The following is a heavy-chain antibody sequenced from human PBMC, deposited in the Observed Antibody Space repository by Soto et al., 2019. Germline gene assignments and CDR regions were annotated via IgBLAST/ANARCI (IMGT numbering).Heavy chain of an antibody. D-gene: IGHD2-15*01. CDR3: ARGRVYCSGGSCYPHYYYYGMDV. Sequence: QVQLQESGPGLVKPSETLSLTCTVSGGSISSYYWSWIRQPAGQGLEWIGRIYTSGSTNYNPSLKRRVTLSVDTSKHQFSLKLSSVAAADTAVYYCARGRVYCSGGSCYPHYYYYGMDVWGQGTTVTVSS. CDR1: GGSISSYY. J-gene: IGHJ6*02. V-gene: IGHV4-4*07. CDR2: IYTSGST.